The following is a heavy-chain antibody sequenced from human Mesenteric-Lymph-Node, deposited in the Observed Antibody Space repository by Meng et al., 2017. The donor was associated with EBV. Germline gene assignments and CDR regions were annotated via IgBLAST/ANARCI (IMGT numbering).Heavy chain of an antibody. CDR2: IYYSGSP. Sequence: QVQRKGSGPGLVKPSQTLSLTCTVSGVSISSGDYYWSWVRQPPGKGLEWIGYIYYSGSPYSDPSLKSRLTISVDTSKNQFSLKLNSVTAADTAVYYCARGSWSDPVGLDLWGRGTLVTVSS. J-gene: IGHJ2*01. CDR1: GVSISSGDYY. D-gene: IGHD2-15*01. CDR3: ARGSWSDPVGLDL. V-gene: IGHV4-30-4*01.